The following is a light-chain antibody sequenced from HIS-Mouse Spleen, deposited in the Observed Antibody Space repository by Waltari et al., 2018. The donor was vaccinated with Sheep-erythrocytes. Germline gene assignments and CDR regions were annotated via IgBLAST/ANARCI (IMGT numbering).Light chain of an antibody. J-gene: IGLJ1*01. CDR2: DVS. CDR1: SSDGGSYNL. Sequence: QSALTQPASVSGSPGQSITISCTGTSSDGGSYNLVSWYHQHPGKAPKRMIYDVSKRPSGVPDRFSGSKSGNTASLTISGLQAEDEADYYCCSYAGSYNHVFATGTKVTVL. CDR3: CSYAGSYNHV. V-gene: IGLV2-23*02.